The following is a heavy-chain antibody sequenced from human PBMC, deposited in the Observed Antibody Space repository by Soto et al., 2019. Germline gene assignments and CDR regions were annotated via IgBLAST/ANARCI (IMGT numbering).Heavy chain of an antibody. D-gene: IGHD3-22*01. CDR2: IRSKVNSYAT. Sequence: EVQLVESGGGLVQPGGSLKLSCAASGFTFSGSAMHWVRQASGKGLEWVGRIRSKVNSYATEYAASVKGSFTICRDDSKNTAYLQMNSLKTEDTAVYYCVRHVGHQYDSSGQHFQNWGQGTLVTVSS. J-gene: IGHJ1*01. CDR1: GFTFSGSA. V-gene: IGHV3-73*02. CDR3: VRHVGHQYDSSGQHFQN.